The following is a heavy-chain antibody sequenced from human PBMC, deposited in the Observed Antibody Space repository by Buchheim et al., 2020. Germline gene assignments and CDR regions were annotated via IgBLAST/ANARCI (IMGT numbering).Heavy chain of an antibody. CDR1: GFTFSSYG. V-gene: IGHV3-30*18. CDR3: AKAARPYDSSGYRWFALEF. D-gene: IGHD3-22*01. Sequence: QVQLVESGGGVIQPGTSLRLSCAASGFTFSSYGMHWVRQAPGKGLEWVAVISYNDGNNKYYADSVKGRFTISRDNSMRTLYLEMNTLRAEDTAVYYCAKAARPYDSSGYRWFALEFWGQGTL. J-gene: IGHJ4*02. CDR2: ISYNDGNNK.